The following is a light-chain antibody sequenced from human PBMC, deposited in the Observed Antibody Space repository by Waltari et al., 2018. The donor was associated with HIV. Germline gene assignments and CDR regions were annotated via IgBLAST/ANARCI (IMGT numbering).Light chain of an antibody. J-gene: IGLJ2*01. V-gene: IGLV3-21*02. CDR3: QVWDSSSDHVV. CDR2: DDS. Sequence: SYVLTQPPSVSVAPGQTARITCGGNKIGSKSVPWYQPKTGQAPVLVVYDDSDRPSGIPERFSGSNSGNTATLTISRVEAGDEADYYCQVWDSSSDHVVFGGGTKLTVL. CDR1: KIGSKS.